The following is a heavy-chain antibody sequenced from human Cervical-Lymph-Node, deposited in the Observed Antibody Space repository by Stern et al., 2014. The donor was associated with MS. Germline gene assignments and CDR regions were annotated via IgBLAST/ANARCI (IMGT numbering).Heavy chain of an antibody. CDR2: ISYDGDNK. D-gene: IGHD3-22*01. CDR3: AKDPRIYDNSGYLDA. V-gene: IGHV3-30*18. CDR1: GFTFSLYD. J-gene: IGHJ5*02. Sequence: QVQLVQSGGGVVQPGRSLRLSCAASGFTFSLYDMHWVRQAPGKGLEWVAVISYDGDNKFYTDSVKGRFTISRDSSKSTLYLQLNSLRPEDTAIYYCAKDPRIYDNSGYLDAWGQGTLVTVSS.